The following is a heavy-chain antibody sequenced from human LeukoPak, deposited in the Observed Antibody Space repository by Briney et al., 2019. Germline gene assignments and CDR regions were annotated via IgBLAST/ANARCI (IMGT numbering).Heavy chain of an antibody. Sequence: GGSLRLSCAASGFTFSTYWMHWVRQAPGKGLVWVSRIKGDGTITTYADSVRGRFTISRDNAKNTLYLQMNSLKTEDTAVYYCTTLGGSSWYINYYGMDVWGQGTTVTVSS. J-gene: IGHJ6*02. CDR2: IKGDGTIT. CDR1: GFTFSTYW. D-gene: IGHD6-13*01. V-gene: IGHV3-74*03. CDR3: TTLGGSSWYINYYGMDV.